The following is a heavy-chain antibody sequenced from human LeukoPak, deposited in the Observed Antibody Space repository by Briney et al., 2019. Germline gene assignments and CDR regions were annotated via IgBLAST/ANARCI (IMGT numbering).Heavy chain of an antibody. CDR3: AAQEAGFDY. CDR1: GYTFTGYY. V-gene: IGHV1-69*13. CDR2: IIPIFGTA. D-gene: IGHD6-13*01. Sequence: ASVKVSCKASGYTFTGYYMHWVRQAPGQGLEWMGGIIPIFGTANYAQKFQGRVTITADESTSTAYMELSSLRSEDTAVYYCAAQEAGFDYWGQGTLVTVSS. J-gene: IGHJ4*02.